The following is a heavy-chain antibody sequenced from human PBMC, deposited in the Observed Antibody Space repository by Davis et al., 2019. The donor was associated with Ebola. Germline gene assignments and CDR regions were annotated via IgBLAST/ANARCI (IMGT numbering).Heavy chain of an antibody. CDR1: GYSISKNDW. CDR3: ARDRHDTSGYGF. Sequence: SETLSLTCAVSGYSISKNDWWGWIRQSPGKGLEWIGYISYSGSTNYNPSLKSRVTISADTSKNQFFLKLSSVTAADTAIYYCARDRHDTSGYGFWGQGTLVTVSS. CDR2: ISYSGST. V-gene: IGHV4-28*03. D-gene: IGHD3-22*01. J-gene: IGHJ4*02.